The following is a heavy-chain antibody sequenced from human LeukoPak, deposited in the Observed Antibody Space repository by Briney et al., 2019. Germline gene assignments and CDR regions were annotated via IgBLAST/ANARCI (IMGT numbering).Heavy chain of an antibody. V-gene: IGHV3-21*01. Sequence: GGSLRVSCAASEFTFNNYGMSWVRQAPGKVLEWGSSISSSSTYIFYADSVKGRFTISRDDAKNSLYLQMNSLRAEDTAVYSCARVRVGATYGGAFDIWGQGTMVTVSS. CDR1: EFTFNNYG. CDR2: ISSSSTYI. CDR3: ARVRVGATYGGAFDI. D-gene: IGHD1-26*01. J-gene: IGHJ3*02.